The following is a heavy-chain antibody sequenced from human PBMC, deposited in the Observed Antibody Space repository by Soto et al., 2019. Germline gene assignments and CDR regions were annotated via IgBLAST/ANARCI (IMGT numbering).Heavy chain of an antibody. CDR3: ARVSGSSVVVVVAATPVWFDP. V-gene: IGHV1-18*01. Sequence: ASVKVSCKASGYTFNSYGISWVRQAPGQGLEWMGWISAYNGNTNYAQKLQGRVTMTTDTSTSTAYMELRSLRSDDTAVYYCARVSGSSVVVVVAATPVWFDPLGQGTLVTVSS. J-gene: IGHJ5*02. D-gene: IGHD2-15*01. CDR1: GYTFNSYG. CDR2: ISAYNGNT.